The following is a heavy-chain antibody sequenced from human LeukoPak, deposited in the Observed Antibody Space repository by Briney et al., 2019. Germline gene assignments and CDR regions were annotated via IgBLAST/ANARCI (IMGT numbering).Heavy chain of an antibody. J-gene: IGHJ4*02. CDR2: ISSGGNYI. CDR3: ARGYSSTWATGY. CDR1: GLTFSSYS. V-gene: IGHV3-21*01. Sequence: PGGSLRLSCAASGLTFSSYSMTWVRQAPGKGLQWVSSISSGGNYIYYADSLKGRFTISRDNAKNSLYLQMNSLRVEGTAVYYCARGYSSTWATGYWGQGTQVTVSS. D-gene: IGHD6-13*01.